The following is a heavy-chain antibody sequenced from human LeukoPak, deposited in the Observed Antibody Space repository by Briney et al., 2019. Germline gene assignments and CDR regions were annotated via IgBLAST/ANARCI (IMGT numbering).Heavy chain of an antibody. Sequence: GASVKVSCKVSGYTLTEVSMHWVRQAPGKGLEWRGGFDPEDGETIYAQKFQGRVTMTEETSTDTAYMELSSLRSEDTAVYYCATDLSTATTYYFDYWGQGTLVTVSS. CDR2: FDPEDGET. J-gene: IGHJ4*02. CDR3: ATDLSTATTYYFDY. D-gene: IGHD5-12*01. V-gene: IGHV1-24*01. CDR1: GYTLTEVS.